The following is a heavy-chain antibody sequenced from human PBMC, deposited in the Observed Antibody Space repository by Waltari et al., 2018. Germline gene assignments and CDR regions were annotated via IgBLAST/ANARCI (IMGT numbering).Heavy chain of an antibody. CDR3: ARLLASEAFDI. V-gene: IGHV1-2*02. J-gene: IGHJ3*02. CDR1: GYTFTGYY. CDR2: INPTSGGT. D-gene: IGHD3-3*02. Sequence: QVQLVQSGAEVKKPGASVKVSCKASGYTFTGYYMHWVRQAPGQGLEWMGWINPTSGGTNSAQKFQGRVTMTRDTSISTAYMELSRLRSDDKAVYYCARLLASEAFDIWGQGTMVTVSS.